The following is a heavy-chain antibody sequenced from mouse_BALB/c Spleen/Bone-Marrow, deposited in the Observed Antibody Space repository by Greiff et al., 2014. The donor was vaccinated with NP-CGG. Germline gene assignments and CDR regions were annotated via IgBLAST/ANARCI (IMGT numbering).Heavy chain of an antibody. CDR2: IYPSDNDT. CDR3: TRSGGYYFDY. CDR1: GYSFTSYL. J-gene: IGHJ2*01. Sequence: QVQLKESGAELVRPGASVKMSCKASGYSFTSYLIKWVKQRPGKRLEWVGNIYPSDNDTNYNQKFKDKATLTVDKSSSTAYMQLSSPTSEDSAIYYCTRSGGYYFDYWGQGTTLTISS. V-gene: IGHV1S126*01.